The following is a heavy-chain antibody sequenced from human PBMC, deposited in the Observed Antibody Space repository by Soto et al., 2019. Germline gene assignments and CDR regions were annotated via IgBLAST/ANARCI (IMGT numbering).Heavy chain of an antibody. Sequence: SETLSLTCTVSGGSISSYYWSWIRQPPGKGLEWIGYIYNSGSTNYNPSLKSRVTISGDTSKNQFSLKLNSVTAADTAVYFCARGRGSNGWSDYWGQGTLVTVSS. J-gene: IGHJ4*02. CDR2: IYNSGST. V-gene: IGHV4-59*01. D-gene: IGHD6-19*01. CDR3: ARGRGSNGWSDY. CDR1: GGSISSYY.